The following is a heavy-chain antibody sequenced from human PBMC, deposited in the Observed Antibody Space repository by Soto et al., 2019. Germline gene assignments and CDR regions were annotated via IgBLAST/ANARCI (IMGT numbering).Heavy chain of an antibody. CDR1: GGSISSYY. CDR2: IYYSGST. CDR3: ARLSRDFSDYYYGMDV. Sequence: QVQLQESGPGLVKPSETLSLTCTVSGGSISSYYWSWIRQPPGKGLEWIGYIYYSGSTNYNPSLKSRYTVPVDTSKHQCSLKLSSVTAADTAVYYCARLSRDFSDYYYGMDVWGQGTTVTVSS. D-gene: IGHD2-2*01. J-gene: IGHJ6*02. V-gene: IGHV4-59*08.